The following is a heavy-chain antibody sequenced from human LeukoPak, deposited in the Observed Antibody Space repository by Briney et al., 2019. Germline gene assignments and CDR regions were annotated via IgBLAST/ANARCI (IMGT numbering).Heavy chain of an antibody. CDR1: GFTFSNYW. CDR2: IYTDGSST. V-gene: IGHV3-74*01. CDR3: ARGASNRFDY. Sequence: GGTLRLSCAASGFTFSNYWMHWVRQAPGKGLVWVSRIYTDGSSTNYADSVKGRFTISRDNAKNTLYLQMNSLRGEDTAVYYCARGASNRFDYWGQGTLVTVSS. J-gene: IGHJ4*02. D-gene: IGHD1-14*01.